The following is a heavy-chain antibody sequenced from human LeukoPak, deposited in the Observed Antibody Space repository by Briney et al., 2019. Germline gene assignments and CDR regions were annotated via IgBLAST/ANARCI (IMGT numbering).Heavy chain of an antibody. D-gene: IGHD3-10*01. J-gene: IGHJ3*01. V-gene: IGHV4-4*07. CDR1: GGSISTYY. Sequence: SETLSLTCTVSGGSISTYYWSWIRQPAGKGLEWIGRIDTSGNSHYNPSLKSRVTMSIDRSKNQFSLRLSSVTAADTAVYYCARSGAFDLWGQGTMVTVSS. CDR2: IDTSGNS. CDR3: ARSGAFDL.